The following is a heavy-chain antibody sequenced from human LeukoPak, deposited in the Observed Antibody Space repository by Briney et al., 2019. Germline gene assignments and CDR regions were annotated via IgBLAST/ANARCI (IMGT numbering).Heavy chain of an antibody. CDR2: IYTSGST. CDR3: AREEGGDFWSGSGDAFDI. CDR1: GGSISSYY. Sequence: PSETLSLTCTVSGGSISSYYWTWVRQPAGKGLEWIGRIYTSGSTNYSPSLKSRVTISVDTSKNQFSLKLSSVTAADTAVYYCAREEGGDFWSGSGDAFDIWGQGTMVTVSS. V-gene: IGHV4-4*07. D-gene: IGHD3-3*01. J-gene: IGHJ3*02.